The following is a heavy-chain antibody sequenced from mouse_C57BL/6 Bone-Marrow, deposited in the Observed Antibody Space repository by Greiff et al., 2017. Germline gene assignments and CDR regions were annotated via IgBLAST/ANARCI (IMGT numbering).Heavy chain of an antibody. D-gene: IGHD1-1*01. CDR2: IHPNSGST. CDR3: AREGDYYGSSWFAY. Sequence: VQLQQPGAELVKPGASVKLSCKASGYTFTSYWMHWVKQRPGQGLEWIGMIHPNSGSTNYNEKFKSKATLTVDKSSSTAYMQLSSLTSEDSAVYYWAREGDYYGSSWFAYWGQGTLVTVSA. V-gene: IGHV1-64*01. CDR1: GYTFTSYW. J-gene: IGHJ3*01.